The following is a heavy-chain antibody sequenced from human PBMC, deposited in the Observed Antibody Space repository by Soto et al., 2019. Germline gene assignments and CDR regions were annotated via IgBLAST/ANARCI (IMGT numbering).Heavy chain of an antibody. V-gene: IGHV4-4*02. CDR2: IYHSGST. J-gene: IGHJ6*02. CDR3: ARENAYYDFWRTYYYYGMDV. Sequence: PSETLSLTCAVSGGSISSSNWWSWVRQPPGKGLEWIGEIYHSGSTNYNPSLKSRVTISVDKSKNQFSLKLSSVTAADTAVYYCARENAYYDFWRTYYYYGMDVWGQGTMVT. D-gene: IGHD3-3*01. CDR1: GGSISSSNW.